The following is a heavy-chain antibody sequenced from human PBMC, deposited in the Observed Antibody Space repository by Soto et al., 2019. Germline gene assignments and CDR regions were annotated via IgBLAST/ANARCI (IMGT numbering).Heavy chain of an antibody. V-gene: IGHV3-43*01. CDR3: ANQNGDLTYGMDV. D-gene: IGHD4-17*01. J-gene: IGHJ6*02. CDR1: GFTFDDYT. CDR2: ISWDGGST. Sequence: GGSLRLSCAASGFTFDDYTMHWVRQAPGKGLEWVSLISWDGGSTYYADSVKGRFTISRDNSKNSLYLQMNSLRTEDTALYYCANQNGDLTYGMDVWGQGTTVTVSS.